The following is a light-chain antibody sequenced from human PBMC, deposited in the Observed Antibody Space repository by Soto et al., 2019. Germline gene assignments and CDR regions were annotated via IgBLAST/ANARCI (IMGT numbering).Light chain of an antibody. CDR1: QSVSSSY. J-gene: IGKJ1*01. CDR2: GTS. Sequence: IVLTQCPGSLSLPPGERATLSCRDSQSVSSSYFAWYQQKNGQAPRLLISGTSTRATGIPDRFSGSASGTDFNLTISRLETEDFAVYYCQQYGTSPRTFGQGTKVDIK. V-gene: IGKV3-20*01. CDR3: QQYGTSPRT.